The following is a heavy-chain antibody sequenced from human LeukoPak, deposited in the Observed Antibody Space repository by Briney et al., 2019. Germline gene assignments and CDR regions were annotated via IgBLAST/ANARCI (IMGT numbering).Heavy chain of an antibody. D-gene: IGHD6-25*01. V-gene: IGHV4-39*02. CDR2: IYYGRSP. CDR3: ARSSGTGTFSY. J-gene: IGHJ4*02. Sequence: PSETLSLTCTVSGGSISSNNYYWGWIRQPPGKGLEWIGSIYYGRSPYYNPSLESRATISVDTSKNHFSLKMSSVTAADTAVYYCARSSGTGTFSYWGQGTLVTVSS. CDR1: GGSISSNNYY.